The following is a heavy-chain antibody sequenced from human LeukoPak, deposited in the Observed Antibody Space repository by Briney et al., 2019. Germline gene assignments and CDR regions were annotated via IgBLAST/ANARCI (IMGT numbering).Heavy chain of an antibody. V-gene: IGHV1-69*01. CDR2: IIPMFGIA. CDR1: GGTISSFE. CDR3: ARRYGDQDYYYYYMDV. D-gene: IGHD4-17*01. J-gene: IGHJ6*03. Sequence: SVTVSCKASGGTISSFEISWVRQAPGQGLGWMGGIIPMFGIANYAQRFQGRITITADESTNTTHMELSSLRSEDTAVYYCARRYGDQDYYYYYMDVWGKGTTVTVSS.